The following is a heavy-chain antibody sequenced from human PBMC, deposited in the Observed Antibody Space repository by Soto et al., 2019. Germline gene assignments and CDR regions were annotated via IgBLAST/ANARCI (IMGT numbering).Heavy chain of an antibody. CDR1: GFTFGAYD. CDR3: ARGDGYGAFDI. Sequence: PGGSLRLSCGASGFTFGAYDVHWVRQATGKGLEWVSEIGAAGDTYYSASVKGRFTISRENAKNYLYIQMNSLRAGDTAVYYCARGDGYGAFDIWGQGTMVTVSS. CDR2: IGAAGDT. D-gene: IGHD6-13*01. V-gene: IGHV3-13*04. J-gene: IGHJ3*02.